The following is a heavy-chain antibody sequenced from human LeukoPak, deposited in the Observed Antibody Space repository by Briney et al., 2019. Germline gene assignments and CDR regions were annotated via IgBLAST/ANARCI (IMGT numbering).Heavy chain of an antibody. CDR3: ARDAGDPLTYFFDY. CDR2: INPNSGGT. D-gene: IGHD3-9*01. V-gene: IGHV1-2*02. Sequence: GASVKVSCKASGYTFTDYYIHWVRQAPGHGLEWMGWINPNSGGTNYAQKFQGRVTMTRDTSISTAYMELSRLRSDDTAVYFCARDAGDPLTYFFDYWGQGTLVTVSS. J-gene: IGHJ4*02. CDR1: GYTFTDYY.